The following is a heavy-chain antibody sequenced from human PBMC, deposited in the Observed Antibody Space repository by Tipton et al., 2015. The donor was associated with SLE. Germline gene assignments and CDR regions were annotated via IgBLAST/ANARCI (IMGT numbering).Heavy chain of an antibody. CDR1: GGSITSGTYY. J-gene: IGHJ6*03. CDR2: INHSGST. CDR3: ARVPGLERSYYYNYYMDV. D-gene: IGHD1-1*01. V-gene: IGHV4-61*09. Sequence: TLSLTCTVSGGSITSGTYYWSWIRQPAGKALEWIGDINHSGSTNYNPSLKSRVTISVDTSKNQFSLRLSSVTAADTAVYYCARVPGLERSYYYNYYMDVWGKGTTVTVSS.